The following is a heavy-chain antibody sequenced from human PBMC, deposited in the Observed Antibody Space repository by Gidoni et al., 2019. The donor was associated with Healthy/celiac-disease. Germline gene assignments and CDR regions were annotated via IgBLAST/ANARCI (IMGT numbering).Heavy chain of an antibody. Sequence: DVQLVASGGGLVMPGGSLSLSCAASGFTFSSYSMNWVRQAPGKGLEWVSYISRSSSYIYYADSVKGRFTISRDNAKNSLYLQMNSLRAEDTAVYYCARDLTDDYSSSSLFDYWGQGTLVTVSS. CDR2: ISRSSSYI. J-gene: IGHJ4*02. V-gene: IGHV3-21*01. CDR3: ARDLTDDYSSSSLFDY. CDR1: GFTFSSYS. D-gene: IGHD6-6*01.